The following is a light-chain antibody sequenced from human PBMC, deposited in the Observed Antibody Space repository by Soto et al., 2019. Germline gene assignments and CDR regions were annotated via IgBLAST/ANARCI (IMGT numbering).Light chain of an antibody. CDR2: GAS. Sequence: EILMTQSPAPLSVSPGERATLSCRASQSVSSNLAWYQQKPGQAPRLLIYGASTRATGIPARFSGSGSGTEFTLTISSLQSEDFAVYYCQQYNNWPKTFGQGTKVDIK. J-gene: IGKJ1*01. CDR3: QQYNNWPKT. CDR1: QSVSSN. V-gene: IGKV3-15*01.